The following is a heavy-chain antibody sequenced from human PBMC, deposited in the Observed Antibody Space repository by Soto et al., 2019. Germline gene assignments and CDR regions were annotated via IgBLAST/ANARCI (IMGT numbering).Heavy chain of an antibody. CDR1: CSSINSSSYY. CDR2: IYYSGST. CDR3: ARLSWEMATITSFGFYYGMDV. Sequence: SDTLSLTCTLPCSSINSSSYYWGSTRQPPGKGLEWIGSIYYSGSTYYNPSLKSRVTISVDTSKNLFSLKLSSMTAADTAVYYCARLSWEMATITSFGFYYGMDVWGQGTTVT. D-gene: IGHD5-12*01. V-gene: IGHV4-39*01. J-gene: IGHJ6*02.